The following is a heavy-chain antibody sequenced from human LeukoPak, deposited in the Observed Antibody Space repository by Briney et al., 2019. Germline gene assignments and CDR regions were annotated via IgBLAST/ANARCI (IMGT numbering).Heavy chain of an antibody. J-gene: IGHJ6*03. CDR1: GYTFTGYY. D-gene: IGHD6-6*01. CDR3: AREGYSSSPPYYYYYMDV. Sequence: ASVKVSCKAPGYTFTGYYMHWVRQAPGQGLEWMGWINPNSGGTNYAQKFQGRVTMTRDTSISTAYMELSRLRSDDTAVYYCAREGYSSSPPYYYYYMDVWGKGTTVTVSS. V-gene: IGHV1-2*02. CDR2: INPNSGGT.